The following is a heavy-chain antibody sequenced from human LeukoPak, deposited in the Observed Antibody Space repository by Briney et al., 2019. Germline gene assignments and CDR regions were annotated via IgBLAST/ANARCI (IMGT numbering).Heavy chain of an antibody. CDR3: ASEDCSSTSCLGDWFDP. V-gene: IGHV4-59*12. D-gene: IGHD2-2*01. CDR1: AGSISSYY. J-gene: IGHJ5*02. CDR2: IYNSGTT. Sequence: PSETLSLTCTVSAGSISSYYWSWIRQSPGKGLEWIGYIYNSGTTNYNPSLKSRVTISVDTSKNQFSLKLSSVTAADTAVYYCASEDCSSTSCLGDWFDPWGQGTLVTVSS.